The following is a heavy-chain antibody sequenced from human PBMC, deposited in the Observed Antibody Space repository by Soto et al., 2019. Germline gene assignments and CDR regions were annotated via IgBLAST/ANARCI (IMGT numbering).Heavy chain of an antibody. CDR1: GFTVSSNY. J-gene: IGHJ6*03. Sequence: PGGSLRLSCAASGFTVSSNYMSWVRQAPGKGLEWVSVIYSGGSTYYADSVKGRFTISRDNSKNTLYLQMNSLRAEDTAVYYCATDIVVVTHYYYYMDVWGKGTTVTVSS. D-gene: IGHD2-2*01. V-gene: IGHV3-66*01. CDR3: ATDIVVVTHYYYYMDV. CDR2: IYSGGST.